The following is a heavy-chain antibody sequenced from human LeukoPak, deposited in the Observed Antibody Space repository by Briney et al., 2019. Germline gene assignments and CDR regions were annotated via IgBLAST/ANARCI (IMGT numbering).Heavy chain of an antibody. V-gene: IGHV3-49*03. CDR2: IRSKAYGGTA. CDR3: TRIMVWWADY. Sequence: GGSLGLSCTASGFTFGDYAMSWSRQAPGKGLEWVGFIRSKAYGGTAEYAASVKGRFTISRDDSKNIAYLQMDSLKTEDTAVYYCTRIMVWWADYWGQGTLVTVSS. CDR1: GFTFGDYA. J-gene: IGHJ4*02. D-gene: IGHD2-8*01.